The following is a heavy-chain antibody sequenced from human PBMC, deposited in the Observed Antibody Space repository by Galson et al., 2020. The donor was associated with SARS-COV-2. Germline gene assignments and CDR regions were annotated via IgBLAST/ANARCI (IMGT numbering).Heavy chain of an antibody. CDR2: ISYDGSNK. J-gene: IGHJ6*03. CDR3: ARAPGAYMDV. D-gene: IGHD1-26*01. Sequence: GGSLRLSCAASGFTFSSYAMHWVRQAPGKGLEWVAVISYDGSNKYYADSVKGRFTISRDNSKNTLYLQMNSLRAEDTAVYYCARAPGAYMDVWGKGTTVTVSS. V-gene: IGHV3-30*04. CDR1: GFTFSSYA.